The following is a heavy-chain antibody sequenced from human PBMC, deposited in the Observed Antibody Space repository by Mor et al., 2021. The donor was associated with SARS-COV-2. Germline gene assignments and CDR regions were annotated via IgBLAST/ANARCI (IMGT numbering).Heavy chain of an antibody. CDR3: ARGYYYFDY. V-gene: IGHV5-51*01. Sequence: PGDSDTRYSPSYQGQVTISADKSISTAYLQWSSLKASDTAMYYCARGYYYFDYWGQGTLVTVSS. D-gene: IGHD2-15*01. CDR2: PGDSDT. J-gene: IGHJ4*02.